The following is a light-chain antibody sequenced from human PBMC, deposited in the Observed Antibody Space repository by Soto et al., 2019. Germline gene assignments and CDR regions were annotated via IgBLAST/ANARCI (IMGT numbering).Light chain of an antibody. J-gene: IGLJ3*02. V-gene: IGLV2-8*01. CDR2: EVT. CDR1: SSDVGGYNY. CDR3: SSYAASNNFYFV. Sequence: QSALTQPSSASGSPGQSVTISCTGTSSDVGGYNYVSWYQQYPGRAPKLMIYEVTKRPSGVPDRFSGSKSGNTASLTVSGLQAENEDYYYCSSYAASNNFYFVFGGGTKLTVL.